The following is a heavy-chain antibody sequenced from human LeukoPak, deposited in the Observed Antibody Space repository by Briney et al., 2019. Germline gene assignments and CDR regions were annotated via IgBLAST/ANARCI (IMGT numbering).Heavy chain of an antibody. J-gene: IGHJ1*01. CDR3: VSDRGSGSSQTHEFFEH. CDR2: IREDGGDI. D-gene: IGHD1-26*01. V-gene: IGHV3-7*01. CDR1: GFTFTNYW. Sequence: GGSLRLSCAASGFTFTNYWMSWVRQAPGKGLEWVAMIREDGGDIYYVGSVKGRFTISRDNTKNSLYLQMNSLRAEDTAMYYCVSDRGSGSSQTHEFFEHWGQGTLVTVSS.